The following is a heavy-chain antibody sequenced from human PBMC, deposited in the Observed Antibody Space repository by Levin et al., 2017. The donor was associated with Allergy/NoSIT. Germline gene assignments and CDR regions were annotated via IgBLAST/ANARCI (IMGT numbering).Heavy chain of an antibody. V-gene: IGHV3-74*01. CDR2: INSDGSST. CDR3: AIGYCSSTSCYASQRATDMDV. J-gene: IGHJ6*03. D-gene: IGHD2-2*01. CDR1: GFTFSSYW. Sequence: PGGSLRLSCAASGFTFSSYWMHWVRQAPGKGLVWVSRINSDGSSTSYADSVKGRFTISRDNAKNTLYLQMNSLRAEDTAVYYCAIGYCSSTSCYASQRATDMDVWGKGTTVTVSS.